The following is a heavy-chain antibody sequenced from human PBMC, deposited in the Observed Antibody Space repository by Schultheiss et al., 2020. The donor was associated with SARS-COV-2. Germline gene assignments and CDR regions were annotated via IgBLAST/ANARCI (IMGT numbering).Heavy chain of an antibody. V-gene: IGHV4-34*01. CDR1: GGSFSGYY. D-gene: IGHD2-2*01. CDR3: ARGVEEYQLLLA. J-gene: IGHJ5*02. CDR2: IYYSGST. Sequence: SETLSLTCAVYGGSFSGYYWSWIRQPPGKGLEWIGYIYYSGSTYYNPSLKSRVTISVDTSKNQFSLKLSSVTAADTAVYYCARGVEEYQLLLAWGQGTLVTVSS.